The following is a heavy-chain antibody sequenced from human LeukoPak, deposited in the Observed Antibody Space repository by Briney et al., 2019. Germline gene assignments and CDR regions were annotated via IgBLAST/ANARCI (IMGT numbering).Heavy chain of an antibody. CDR3: ARSPYSSGWYYFDY. Sequence: PGGSLRLSCAASGFTVSSNYMSWVRQAPGKGLEWVSSISSSSSYIYYADSVKGRFTISRDNAKNSLYLQMNSLRAEDTAVYYCARSPYSSGWYYFDYWGQGTLVTVSS. J-gene: IGHJ4*02. CDR1: GFTVSSNY. CDR2: ISSSSSYI. D-gene: IGHD6-19*01. V-gene: IGHV3-21*01.